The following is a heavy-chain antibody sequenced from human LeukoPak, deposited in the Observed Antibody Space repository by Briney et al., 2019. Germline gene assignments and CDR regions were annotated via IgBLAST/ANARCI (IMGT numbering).Heavy chain of an antibody. Sequence: GGSLRLSCAASGFSFSGSAMHWVRQASGKGLEWVGRIRSKSNSYATTYAASVKGRFTISRDDSNKTAYLQMNSLKTEDTAVYYCAKLTEYQLLPNWFDPWGQGTLVTVSS. CDR2: IRSKSNSYAT. D-gene: IGHD2-2*01. CDR1: GFSFSGSA. CDR3: AKLTEYQLLPNWFDP. V-gene: IGHV3-73*01. J-gene: IGHJ5*02.